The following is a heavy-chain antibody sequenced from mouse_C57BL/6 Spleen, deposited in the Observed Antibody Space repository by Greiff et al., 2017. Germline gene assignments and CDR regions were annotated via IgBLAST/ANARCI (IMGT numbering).Heavy chain of an antibody. J-gene: IGHJ2*01. Sequence: QVQLKQSGPELVKPGASVKISCKASGYAFSSSWMNWVKQRPGKGLEWIGRIYPGDGDTNYNGKFKGKATLTADKSSSTAYMQLSSLTSEDSAVYFCARSGGNHLFDYWGQGTTLTVSS. CDR3: ARSGGNHLFDY. V-gene: IGHV1-82*01. CDR2: IYPGDGDT. D-gene: IGHD2-1*01. CDR1: GYAFSSSW.